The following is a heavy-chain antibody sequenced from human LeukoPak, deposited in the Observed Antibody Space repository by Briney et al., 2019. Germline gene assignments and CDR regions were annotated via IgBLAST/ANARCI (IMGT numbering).Heavy chain of an antibody. J-gene: IGHJ4*02. CDR1: GFAFSSYG. D-gene: IGHD5-12*01. CDR3: AKAGYSGYDYHFFDY. CDR2: ISSTGDFI. Sequence: PGGSLRLSCAASGFAFSSYGMNWVRQAPGKGLEWVSSISSTGDFITYADSVKGRFTISRDNSKNSLYLQMNSLRTEDTALYYCAKAGYSGYDYHFFDYWGQGTLVAVSS. V-gene: IGHV3-21*04.